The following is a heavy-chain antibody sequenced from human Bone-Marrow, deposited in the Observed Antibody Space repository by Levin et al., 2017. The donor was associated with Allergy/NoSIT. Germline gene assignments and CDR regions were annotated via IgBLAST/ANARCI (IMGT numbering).Heavy chain of an antibody. D-gene: IGHD2-21*02. CDR3: ARDLLVVVTPNKYYYYYYGMDV. J-gene: IGHJ6*02. CDR2: IWYDGSNK. CDR1: GFTFSSYG. Sequence: GGSLRLSCAASGFTFSSYGMHWVRQAPGKGLEWVAVIWYDGSNKYYADSVKGRFTISRDNSKNTLYLQMNSLRAEDTAVYYCARDLLVVVTPNKYYYYYYGMDVWGQGTTVTVSS. V-gene: IGHV3-33*01.